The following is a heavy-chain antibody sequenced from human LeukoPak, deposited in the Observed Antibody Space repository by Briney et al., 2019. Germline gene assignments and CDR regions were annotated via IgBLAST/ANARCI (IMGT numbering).Heavy chain of an antibody. D-gene: IGHD3-22*01. Sequence: ASVKVSCKASGYTFTGYYMHWVRQAPGQGLEWMGWINPNSGGTNYAQKFQGRVTMTRDTSISTAYMELSRQRSDDTAVYYCARTLYYYDSSGYELPLWGQGTLVTVSS. CDR1: GYTFTGYY. J-gene: IGHJ4*02. V-gene: IGHV1-2*02. CDR3: ARTLYYYDSSGYELPL. CDR2: INPNSGGT.